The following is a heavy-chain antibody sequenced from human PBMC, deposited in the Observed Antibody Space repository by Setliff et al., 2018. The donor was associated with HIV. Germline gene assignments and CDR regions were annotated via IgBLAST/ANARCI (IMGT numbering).Heavy chain of an antibody. CDR3: AREIGDSGWFMMFDY. V-gene: IGHV3-74*01. D-gene: IGHD6-13*01. Sequence: PGGSLRLSCAASGFTFGNYWMHWVRQAPGKGPVDISHINTDGSDTNFADSVKGRFTISRDNAKNSLYLQMSSLRAEDTAVYYCAREIGDSGWFMMFDYWGQGTLVTVS. J-gene: IGHJ4*02. CDR2: INTDGSDT. CDR1: GFTFGNYW.